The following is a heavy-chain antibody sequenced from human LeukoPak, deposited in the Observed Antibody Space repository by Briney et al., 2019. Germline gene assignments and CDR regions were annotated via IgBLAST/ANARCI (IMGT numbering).Heavy chain of an antibody. Sequence: SETLSLTCAVYGGSFSGYYWSWIRQPPGKGLEWIGEINHSGSTNYNPSLKSRVTISVDTSKNQFSLKLSSVTAADTAVYYCARVGIAATSSPYFDYWGQGTLVTVSS. J-gene: IGHJ4*02. CDR1: GGSFSGYY. CDR3: ARVGIAATSSPYFDY. D-gene: IGHD1-26*01. V-gene: IGHV4-34*01. CDR2: INHSGST.